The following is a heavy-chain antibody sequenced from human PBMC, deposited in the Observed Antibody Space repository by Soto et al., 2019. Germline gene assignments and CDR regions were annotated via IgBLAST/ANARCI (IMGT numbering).Heavy chain of an antibody. J-gene: IGHJ6*02. V-gene: IGHV4-61*01. CDR2: IYYSGST. CDR3: ARDWKITIFGVVILNYYYGMDV. Sequence: SETLSLTCTVSVGSVSSGSYYWSWIRQPPGKGLEWIGYIYYSGSTNYNPSLKSRVTISVDTSKNQFSLKLSSVTAADTAVYYCARDWKITIFGVVILNYYYGMDVWGQGTTVTVSS. CDR1: VGSVSSGSYY. D-gene: IGHD3-3*01.